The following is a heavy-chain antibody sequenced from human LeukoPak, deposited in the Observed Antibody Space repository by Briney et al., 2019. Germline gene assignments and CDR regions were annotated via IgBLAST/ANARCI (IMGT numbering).Heavy chain of an antibody. CDR3: AKVRYFDWLPYYFDY. J-gene: IGHJ4*02. CDR2: ISGSGGST. D-gene: IGHD3-9*01. CDR1: GFTFSSYA. V-gene: IGHV3-23*01. Sequence: PGGSLRLSCAASGFTFSSYAMSWVRQAPGKGLEWVSAISGSGGSTYYADSVKGRFTISRDNSKNTLYLQMNSLRAEDTAAYYCAKVRYFDWLPYYFDYWGQGTLVTVSS.